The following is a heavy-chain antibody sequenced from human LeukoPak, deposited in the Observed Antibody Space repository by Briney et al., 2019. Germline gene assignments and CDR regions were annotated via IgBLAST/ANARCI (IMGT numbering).Heavy chain of an antibody. CDR2: INHSGST. CDR1: GGSFSGYY. D-gene: IGHD1-14*01. Sequence: SETLSLTCAVYGGSFSGYYWSWIRQPPGKGLEWIGEINHSGSTNYNPSLKSRVTISVDTSKNQFSLKLSSVTAADTAVYYCARRKTPYYYYRNVWAKGPWSPSP. J-gene: IGHJ6*03. CDR3: ARRKTPYYYYRNV. V-gene: IGHV4-34*01.